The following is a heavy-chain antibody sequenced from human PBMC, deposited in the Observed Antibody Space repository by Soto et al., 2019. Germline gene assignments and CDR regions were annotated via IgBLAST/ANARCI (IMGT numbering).Heavy chain of an antibody. Sequence: EVQLLESGGGVVQPGGSLRLSCEASGFNFKKFAMGWVRQAPGEGLEWVSGISCCGGSTSYADSVKGRFTLARDDSKNTLSLHLNSLRFEDTARYFCEKADGEQWLIPHLDNWGQGTLVTV. CDR2: ISCCGGST. V-gene: IGHV3-23*01. D-gene: IGHD6-19*01. J-gene: IGHJ4*02. CDR3: EKADGEQWLIPHLDN. CDR1: GFNFKKFA.